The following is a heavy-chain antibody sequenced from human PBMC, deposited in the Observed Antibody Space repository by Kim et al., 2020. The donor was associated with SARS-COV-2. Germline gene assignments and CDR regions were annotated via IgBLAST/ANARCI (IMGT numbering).Heavy chain of an antibody. V-gene: IGHV3-74*01. D-gene: IGHD1-7*01. CDR3: TRAIIGTNAFDS. J-gene: IGHJ4*02. Sequence: SYADSVKGRCTIARDNAKNTLYLQMNSLRADETAVYYCTRAIIGTNAFDSWGQGVLVTVSS.